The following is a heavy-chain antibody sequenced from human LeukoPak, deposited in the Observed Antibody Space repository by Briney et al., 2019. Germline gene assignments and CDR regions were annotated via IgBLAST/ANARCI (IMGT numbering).Heavy chain of an antibody. CDR1: GYSISSGYY. V-gene: IGHV4-38-2*02. J-gene: IGHJ6*03. CDR3: ARTTEGGYTYDYFYYYYMDV. Sequence: SETLSLTCSVSGYSISSGYYWGWIRQPPGKGLEWIGSIYHSGSTYYNPSLKSRVIISVDTSKNQFSLKLSSVTAADTAVYYCARTTEGGYTYDYFYYYYMDVWGKGTTVTISS. CDR2: IYHSGST. D-gene: IGHD5-18*01.